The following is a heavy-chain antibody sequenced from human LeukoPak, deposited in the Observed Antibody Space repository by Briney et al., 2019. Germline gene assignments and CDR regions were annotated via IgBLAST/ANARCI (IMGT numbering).Heavy chain of an antibody. D-gene: IGHD1-26*01. CDR1: GGSFNDYY. J-gene: IGHJ4*02. V-gene: IGHV4-59*12. Sequence: SETLSLTCAVYGGSFNDYYWSWIRQPPGKGLEWIGYIYYTGSTNYNPSLKSRVTISVDTSKNQFSLKLSSVTAADTAVYYCARDVSGSYLNWGQGTLVTVSS. CDR2: IYYTGST. CDR3: ARDVSGSYLN.